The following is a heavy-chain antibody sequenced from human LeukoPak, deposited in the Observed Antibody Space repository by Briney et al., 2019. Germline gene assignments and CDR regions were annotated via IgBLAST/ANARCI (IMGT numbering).Heavy chain of an antibody. CDR2: LSYTGST. CDR3: VRSGTYGWNFDL. CDR1: GGSISSSSYY. V-gene: IGHV4-39*01. Sequence: SETLSLTGSVSGGSISSSSYYWAWIRQPPGKGLEWIETLSYTGSTYSNPSLKSRVTISVDTSKNRFSLKLSSVTAADTAVYYCVRSGTYGWNFDLWGRGTLVTVSS. D-gene: IGHD1-26*01. J-gene: IGHJ2*01.